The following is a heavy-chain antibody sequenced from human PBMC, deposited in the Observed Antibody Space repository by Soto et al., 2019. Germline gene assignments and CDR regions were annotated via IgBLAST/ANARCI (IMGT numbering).Heavy chain of an antibody. Sequence: EVQLVESGGGLVQPGGSLRLSCAASGFTFSSYRMNWVRQAPGKGLEWVSYISSSSSTIYYADSVKGRFTISRDNAKNSLYLQMTSLRDEDTAVYYCARDSGDHAEFDYWGQGTLVTASS. CDR3: ARDSGDHAEFDY. CDR1: GFTFSSYR. V-gene: IGHV3-48*02. D-gene: IGHD4-17*01. J-gene: IGHJ4*02. CDR2: ISSSSSTI.